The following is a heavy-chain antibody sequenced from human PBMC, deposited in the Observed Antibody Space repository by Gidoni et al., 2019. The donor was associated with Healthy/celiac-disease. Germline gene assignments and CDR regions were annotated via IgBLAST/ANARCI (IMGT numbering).Heavy chain of an antibody. J-gene: IGHJ4*02. CDR3: ARNFPGYCSSTSCYMDY. V-gene: IGHV4-30-4*01. Sequence: QVQLQESGPGLVKPSQTLSLTCTVPGGSISSGDYYWSWIRQPPGKGLEWIGYIYYSGSTYYNPSLKSRVTISVDTSKNQFSLKLSSVTAADTAVYYCARNFPGYCSSTSCYMDYWGQGTLVTVSS. CDR1: GGSISSGDYY. CDR2: IYYSGST. D-gene: IGHD2-2*02.